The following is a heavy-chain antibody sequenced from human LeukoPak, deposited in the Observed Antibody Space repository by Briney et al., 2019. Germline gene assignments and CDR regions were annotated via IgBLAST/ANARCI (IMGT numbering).Heavy chain of an antibody. V-gene: IGHV4-59*01. J-gene: IGHJ5*02. CDR3: ARGAGTELFDP. CDR2: IYYSGST. Sequence: SETLSLTCTVSGGSISSYYWSWIRQPPGKGLEWMGYIYYSGSTNYNPSLKSRVTISVDTSKNQFSLKLSSVTAADTAVYYCARGAGTELFDPWGQGTLVTVSS. CDR1: GGSISSYY. D-gene: IGHD1-1*01.